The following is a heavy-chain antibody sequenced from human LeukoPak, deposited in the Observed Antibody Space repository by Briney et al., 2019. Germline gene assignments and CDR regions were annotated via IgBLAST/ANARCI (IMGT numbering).Heavy chain of an antibody. CDR1: GGSISSGNYY. J-gene: IGHJ4*02. CDR3: ASPRPYSSGWYYFDY. CDR2: IYTSGSI. D-gene: IGHD6-19*01. V-gene: IGHV4-61*02. Sequence: PSETLSLTCTVSGGSISSGNYYWSWIRQPAGKGLEWIGRIYTSGSINYNPSPKSPFTMSEDTSKTQFSLKLSSVTAADTAVYYGASPRPYSSGWYYFDYWGQGTLVTVSS.